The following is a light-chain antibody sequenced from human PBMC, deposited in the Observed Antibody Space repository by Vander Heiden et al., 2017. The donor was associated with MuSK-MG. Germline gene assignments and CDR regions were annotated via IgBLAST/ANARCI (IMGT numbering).Light chain of an antibody. CDR2: EVS. V-gene: IGLV2-23*02. CDR1: SSDVGNYNL. J-gene: IGLJ3*02. Sequence: QSALTQPASVSGSPGQSITISCTGTSSDVGNYNLVYWYQQHPGKAPKIIIYEVSKRPSGVSDRFSASKSGTTASLTISGLQSEDDAYYFCCSYVTDAIFMFGGGTKLTGL. CDR3: CSYVTDAIFM.